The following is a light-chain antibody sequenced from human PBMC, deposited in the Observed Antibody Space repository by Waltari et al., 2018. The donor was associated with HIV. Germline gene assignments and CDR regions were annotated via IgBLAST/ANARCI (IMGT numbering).Light chain of an antibody. CDR1: QSVSGSY. J-gene: IGKJ1*01. V-gene: IGKV3-20*01. CDR3: QQFGSSPKT. Sequence: EIVLTQSPGTLSLSPGERATLSCRANQSVSGSYLAWYQQKRGQAPRLLIYDAASRTTGIPDRFSGSGSGTDFTLTISRLEPEDFAVYYCQQFGSSPKTFGQGTKVEIK. CDR2: DAA.